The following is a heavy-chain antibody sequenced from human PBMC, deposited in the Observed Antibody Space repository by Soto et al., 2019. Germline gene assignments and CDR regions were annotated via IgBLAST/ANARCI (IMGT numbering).Heavy chain of an antibody. D-gene: IGHD1-7*01. CDR1: GGSISSYY. CDR2: TYTSGST. J-gene: IGHJ5*02. Sequence: PSETLSLTCTVSGGSISSYYWGWIRQPAGKGLEWIGRTYTSGSTNYNPTPKSRVTMSVDTSKNQFSLKLSSVTAADTAVYYCARGSSGWNYDWFDPWGQGTLVTVSS. V-gene: IGHV4-4*07. CDR3: ARGSSGWNYDWFDP.